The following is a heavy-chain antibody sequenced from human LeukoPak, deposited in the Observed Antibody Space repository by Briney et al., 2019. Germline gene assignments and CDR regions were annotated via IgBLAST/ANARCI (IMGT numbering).Heavy chain of an antibody. D-gene: IGHD5-24*01. CDR1: GFTFSSYW. CDR3: ARGLGDGYNPFDH. CDR2: IKQDGSEK. Sequence: PGGSLRLSCAASGFTFSSYWMSWVRQAPGKGLEWVANIKQDGSEKYYVDSVKGRFTISRDNAKNSLYLQMNSLRAEDTAVYYCARGLGDGYNPFDHWGQGTLVTVSS. J-gene: IGHJ4*02. V-gene: IGHV3-7*01.